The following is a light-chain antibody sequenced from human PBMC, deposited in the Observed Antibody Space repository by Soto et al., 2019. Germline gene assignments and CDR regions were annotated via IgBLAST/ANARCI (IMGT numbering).Light chain of an antibody. CDR2: EVN. Sequence: QSVLTQPASVSGSPGQSITISCSGTSSDIGSYNYVSWYQQHPGKAPKLMIYEVNNRPSGVSNRFSGSKSGNMASLTISGLQAEDEADYYCSSFTTSNTGVFGGGTKVTVL. V-gene: IGLV2-14*01. CDR3: SSFTTSNTGV. J-gene: IGLJ3*02. CDR1: SSDIGSYNY.